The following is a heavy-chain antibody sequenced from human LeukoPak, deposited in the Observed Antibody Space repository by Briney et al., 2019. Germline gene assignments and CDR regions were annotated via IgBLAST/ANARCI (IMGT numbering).Heavy chain of an antibody. J-gene: IGHJ3*02. Sequence: ASVKVSCKASGYTFTGYYMHGVRQAPGQGLEWMGWINPNSGGTKYAQNFQGRVTMTRDTSISTAYMEVSRLRSDDTAVYYCARDLGFCSRTSCFGYDIWGQGTMVTVSS. CDR2: INPNSGGT. CDR1: GYTFTGYY. V-gene: IGHV1-2*02. CDR3: ARDLGFCSRTSCFGYDI. D-gene: IGHD2-2*01.